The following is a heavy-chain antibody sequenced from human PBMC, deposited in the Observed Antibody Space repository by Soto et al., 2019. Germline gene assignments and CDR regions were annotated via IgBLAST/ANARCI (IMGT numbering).Heavy chain of an antibody. CDR1: GGTFNFYT. CDR3: ATSYGSGSTHFDS. D-gene: IGHD3-10*01. V-gene: IGHV1-69*02. CDR2: VTPIVGMS. J-gene: IGHJ4*02. Sequence: QVQLVQSGAEVMKPGSSVRVSCTTSGGTFNFYTINWVRQAPGQGLEWVGRVTPIVGMSNSAQKFQGRVTITADKSTNIAYMDLTRLKSEDTAVYYCATSYGSGSTHFDSWGQGTLVTVSS.